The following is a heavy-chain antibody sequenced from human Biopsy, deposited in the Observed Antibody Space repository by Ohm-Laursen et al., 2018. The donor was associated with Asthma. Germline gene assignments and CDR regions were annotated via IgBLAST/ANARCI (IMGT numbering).Heavy chain of an antibody. D-gene: IGHD2-2*01. V-gene: IGHV1-69*01. Sequence: SSEKVSCKSLGGSFNTYVIGWVRQDPGEGIGWMGGQNLAFGKTIYPQKFKDRVSIAADDSTSTVYMELSSLRSEDTAVYYCARKAGSCISRTCYSLDFWGQGMLVTVSS. CDR3: ARKAGSCISRTCYSLDF. J-gene: IGHJ4*03. CDR2: QNLAFGKT. CDR1: GGSFNTYV.